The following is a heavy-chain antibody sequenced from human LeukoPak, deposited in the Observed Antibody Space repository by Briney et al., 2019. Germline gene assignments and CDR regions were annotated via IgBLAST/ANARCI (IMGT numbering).Heavy chain of an antibody. CDR3: TRRVSATRWFDP. D-gene: IGHD2-15*01. CDR1: GFTFSDYW. Sequence: GGSLRFSCAASGFTFSDYWMHWVRQAPGKGLEWVSRIIGDGSTTIYADSVKGRFTISRDNAENTMYLQMNSLRVEDTAVYYCTRRVSATRWFDPWGQGTLVTVSS. V-gene: IGHV3-74*01. J-gene: IGHJ5*02. CDR2: IIGDGSTT.